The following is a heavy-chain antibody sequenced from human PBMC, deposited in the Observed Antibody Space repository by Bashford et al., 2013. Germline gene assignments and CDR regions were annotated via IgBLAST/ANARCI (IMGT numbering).Heavy chain of an antibody. CDR2: ISSDGSAT. V-gene: IGHV3-74*01. CDR1: GFLPSVSYW. Sequence: GSLRLSCAASGFLPSVSYWMHVGARQAPGKGPVWVSCISSDGSATSYADSVKGRFTISRDNAKNTLYLTNEQSESRDTAVYFCARGNHGMDVWGQGTTVTVSS. CDR3: ARGNHGMDV. J-gene: IGHJ6*02.